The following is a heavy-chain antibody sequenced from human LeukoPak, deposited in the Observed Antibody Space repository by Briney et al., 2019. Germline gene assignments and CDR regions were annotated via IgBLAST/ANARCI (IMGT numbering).Heavy chain of an antibody. CDR1: GCTFSSSW. V-gene: IGHV3-7*01. CDR2: IKEDGSVT. CDR3: TRDSGFNAFDI. D-gene: IGHD5-12*01. Sequence: GGSLRLSCAASGCTFSSSWMCWVRKAPGKGLEWVANIKEDGSVTHYVDSVRGRFTISRDNAKNSLYLQMNSLRVEDTAVYYCTRDSGFNAFDIWGQGTMVSVSS. J-gene: IGHJ3*02.